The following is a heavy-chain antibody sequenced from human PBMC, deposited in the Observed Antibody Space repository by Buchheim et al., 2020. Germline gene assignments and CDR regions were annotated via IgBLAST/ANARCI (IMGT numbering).Heavy chain of an antibody. V-gene: IGHV3-7*01. Sequence: EVQLVESGGGLVQPGGSLRLSCAASGFSFGNTWMDWVRQGPGKGLEWVANIKEDGSETYYVDSVRGRFTISRDNAKNLLYLQMNTLRDEDTAVYYCSRKLEEWGQGTL. CDR2: IKEDGSET. CDR1: GFSFGNTW. J-gene: IGHJ4*02. CDR3: SRKLEE. D-gene: IGHD6-6*01.